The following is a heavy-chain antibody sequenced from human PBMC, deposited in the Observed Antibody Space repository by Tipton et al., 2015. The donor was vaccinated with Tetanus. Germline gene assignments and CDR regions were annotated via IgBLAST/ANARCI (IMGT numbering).Heavy chain of an antibody. J-gene: IGHJ4*02. D-gene: IGHD3-22*01. V-gene: IGHV4-61*01. CDR2: IYYSGST. Sequence: TLSLTCTVSGGSISSSSYYWGWIRQPPGKGLEWIGYIYYSGSTNYNPSLKSRVTISVDTSKNQFSLKLSSVTAADTAVYYCAREVEYGSSGYYRYFDYWGQGTLVTVSS. CDR1: GGSISSSSYY. CDR3: AREVEYGSSGYYRYFDY.